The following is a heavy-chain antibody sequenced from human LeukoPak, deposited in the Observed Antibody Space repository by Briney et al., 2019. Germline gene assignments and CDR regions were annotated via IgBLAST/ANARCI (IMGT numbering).Heavy chain of an antibody. J-gene: IGHJ6*02. CDR2: IKQDGSET. CDR3: AKDIFDYRSSGYWSYYYYGMDV. CDR1: GFTFSSYW. V-gene: IGHV3-7*01. D-gene: IGHD3-22*01. Sequence: PGGSLRLSCAASGFTFSSYWMTWVRQAPEKGLEWVANIKQDGSETYYVDSVKGRFTISRDNAKNSLCLHMNSLRVEDSAVYYCAKDIFDYRSSGYWSYYYYGMDVWGQGTTVTVSS.